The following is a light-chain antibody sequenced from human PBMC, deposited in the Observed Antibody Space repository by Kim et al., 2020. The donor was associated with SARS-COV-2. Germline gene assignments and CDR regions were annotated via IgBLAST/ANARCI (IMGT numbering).Light chain of an antibody. CDR1: NSDVGRYNL. CDR3: CSYAGSNAFGV. V-gene: IGLV2-23*02. Sequence: QSVLTQPASVSGSPGQSITISCTGSNSDVGRYNLVSWYQQHPGKAPKLVIYEVAKRPSGVSNRFSGSRSGNTASLTISGLQAEDEGDYYCCSYAGSNAFGVFGGGTKLTVL. J-gene: IGLJ3*02. CDR2: EVA.